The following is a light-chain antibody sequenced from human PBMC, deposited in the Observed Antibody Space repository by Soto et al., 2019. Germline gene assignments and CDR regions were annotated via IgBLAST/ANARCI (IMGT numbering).Light chain of an antibody. CDR1: QSVRTS. CDR3: QQRSNLPGT. CDR2: DAS. J-gene: IGKJ1*01. Sequence: EIVLTQSPATLSLSPVERATLSCRASQSVRTSLAWYQQQPGQAPRLLIYDASNKATGISARFSGSGSGTVFTLAIISLVPKFIAGYYCQQRSNLPGTFGQGTKVEL. V-gene: IGKV3-11*01.